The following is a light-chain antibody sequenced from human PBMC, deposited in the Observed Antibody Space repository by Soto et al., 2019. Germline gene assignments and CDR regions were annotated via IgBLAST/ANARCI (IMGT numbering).Light chain of an antibody. V-gene: IGLV2-8*01. CDR3: TSYAGGNNV. CDR1: SSDVGGYNY. CDR2: EVN. J-gene: IGLJ1*01. Sequence: QSALTQPPSASGSPEKSVTIPATETSSDVGGYNYVSWYQQYPGKVPKLLVYEVNKRPAGVPDRFSGAKSGNTASLTVSGLQAEDEADYYCTSYAGGNNVFGTGTKVTVL.